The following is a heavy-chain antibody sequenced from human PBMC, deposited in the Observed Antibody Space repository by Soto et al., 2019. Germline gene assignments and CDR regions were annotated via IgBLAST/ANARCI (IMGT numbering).Heavy chain of an antibody. D-gene: IGHD3-16*01. CDR1: GFTVSRNY. V-gene: IGHV3-53*01. CDR2: IYSGGST. J-gene: IGHJ4*02. Sequence: EVQLVESGGGLIQPGGSLRLSCAASGFTVSRNYMSWVRQAPGKGLEWVSGIYSGGSTSYADSVKGRVTISRDNSKNTMYLEMSSLRAEDTDVYYCEGGGTVVWGLGVDYWGQGTLVTVSS. CDR3: EGGGTVVWGLGVDY.